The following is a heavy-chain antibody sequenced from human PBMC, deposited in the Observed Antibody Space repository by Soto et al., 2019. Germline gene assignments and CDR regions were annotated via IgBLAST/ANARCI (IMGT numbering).Heavy chain of an antibody. CDR3: ARDPRYYDFWSGYYTSGSYYFDY. CDR2: INPSGGST. J-gene: IGHJ4*02. V-gene: IGHV1-46*01. D-gene: IGHD3-3*01. CDR1: GYTFTSYY. Sequence: ASVKVSCKASGYTFTSYYMHWVRQAPGQGLEWMGIINPSGGSTSYAQKFQGRVTMTRDTSTSTVYMELSSLGSEDTAVYYCARDPRYYDFWSGYYTSGSYYFDYWGQGTLVTVSS.